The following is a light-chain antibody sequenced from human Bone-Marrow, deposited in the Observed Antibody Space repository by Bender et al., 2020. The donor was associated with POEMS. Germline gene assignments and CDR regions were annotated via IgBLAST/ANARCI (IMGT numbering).Light chain of an antibody. Sequence: QSALSQPASVSGTPGQSITISCTGTSSDIGAYSYVSWYQQHPGKAPKLMISDVSSRPSGVSNRFSGSKSGNTASLTISGLQAADEAVYYCGSYTTSDTLVFGGGTKLTVL. CDR3: GSYTTSDTLV. J-gene: IGLJ3*02. V-gene: IGLV2-14*03. CDR2: DVS. CDR1: SSDIGAYSY.